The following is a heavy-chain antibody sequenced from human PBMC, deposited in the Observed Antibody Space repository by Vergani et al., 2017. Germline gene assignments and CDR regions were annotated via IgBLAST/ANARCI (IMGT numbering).Heavy chain of an antibody. Sequence: QLQLQESGPGLVKPSETLSLTCTVSGGSISSSSYYWGWIRQPPGKGLEWIGSIYYSGSTYYNPSLKSRVTISVDTSKNQFSLKLSSVTAADTAVYYCARSVAAAGATRDWGQGTLVTVSS. J-gene: IGHJ4*02. V-gene: IGHV4-39*01. D-gene: IGHD6-13*01. CDR2: IYYSGST. CDR1: GGSISSSSYY. CDR3: ARSVAAAGATRD.